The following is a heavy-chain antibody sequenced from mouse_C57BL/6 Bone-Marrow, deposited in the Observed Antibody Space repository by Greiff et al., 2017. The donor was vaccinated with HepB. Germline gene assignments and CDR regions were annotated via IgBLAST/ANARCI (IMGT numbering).Heavy chain of an antibody. V-gene: IGHV1-69*01. CDR2: IDPSDSYT. CDR3: ARYYGSSWGLDY. J-gene: IGHJ2*01. Sequence: QVQLKQPGAELVMPGASVKLSCKASGYTFTSYWMHWVKQRPGQGLEWIGEIDPSDSYTNYNQKFKGKSTLTVYKSSSTAYMQLSSLTSEDSAVYYCARYYGSSWGLDYWGQGTTLTVSS. CDR1: GYTFTSYW. D-gene: IGHD1-1*01.